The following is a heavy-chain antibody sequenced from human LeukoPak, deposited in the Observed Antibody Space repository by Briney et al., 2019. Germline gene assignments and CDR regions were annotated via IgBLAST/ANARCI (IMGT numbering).Heavy chain of an antibody. V-gene: IGHV4-61*02. Sequence: PSQTLSLTCTVSGGSINSDNYYWNWIRQPAGKGLEWIGRISSSGTTNYNPSLNSRVTISLDTSKNQFSLMLNSMTAADTAVYYCAREWSFWGQGTKVTVSS. D-gene: IGHD3-10*01. CDR2: ISSSGTT. J-gene: IGHJ3*01. CDR1: GGSINSDNYY. CDR3: AREWSF.